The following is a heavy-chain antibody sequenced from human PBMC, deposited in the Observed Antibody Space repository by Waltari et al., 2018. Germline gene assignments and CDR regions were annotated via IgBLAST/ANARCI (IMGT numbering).Heavy chain of an antibody. J-gene: IGHJ4*02. V-gene: IGHV3-48*01. CDR2: ISTGSDTI. Sequence: EVHLVESGGGLVRPGESLSPSCAASGFSFSVYAMNWVRQAPGKGLEWVAYISTGSDTIQYADSVKGRFTISRDDATNSLYLHMNRLRAEDSAVYYCASLYAYWGQGTLVSVSS. CDR3: ASLYAY. D-gene: IGHD2-2*01. CDR1: GFSFSVYA.